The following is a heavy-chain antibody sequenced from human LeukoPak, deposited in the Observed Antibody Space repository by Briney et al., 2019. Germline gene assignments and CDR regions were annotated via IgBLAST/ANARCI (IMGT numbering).Heavy chain of an antibody. V-gene: IGHV1-69*13. Sequence: ASVKVSCKASGGTFSSYAISWVRQAPGQGLEWMGGIIPIFGTANYAQKFQGRVTITAAESTSTAYMELSSLRTEDTAVYYCARVYSYGYLFDYWGQGTLVTVSS. J-gene: IGHJ4*02. D-gene: IGHD5-18*01. CDR3: ARVYSYGYLFDY. CDR2: IIPIFGTA. CDR1: GGTFSSYA.